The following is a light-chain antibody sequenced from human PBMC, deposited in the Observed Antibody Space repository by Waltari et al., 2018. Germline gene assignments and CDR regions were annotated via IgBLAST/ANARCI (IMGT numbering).Light chain of an antibody. Sequence: QSALTQPASVSGSPGQSLTISFSGTGSDGGGYNFFSWYQQHPGKAPRVIIYDVTTRPSGVSDRFSGSKSGNTASLTISGLQAEDEADYYCSSYTTTRVIFGGGTKVTVL. V-gene: IGLV2-14*03. J-gene: IGLJ2*01. CDR3: SSYTTTRVI. CDR2: DVT. CDR1: GSDGGGYNF.